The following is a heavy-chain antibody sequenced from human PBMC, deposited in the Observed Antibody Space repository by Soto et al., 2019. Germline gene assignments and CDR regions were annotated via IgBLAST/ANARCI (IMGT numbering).Heavy chain of an antibody. D-gene: IGHD6-19*01. Sequence: EVQLVESGGGLVQAGGSLRLSCAASGFTFSSYWMHWVRQAPGKGLVWVSRMNSDGSSISYADSVKGRFTISRDNAKNTLYLQMNSLRVEDTAVYYCARETGYSSGWRQDYWGQGTLVAVSS. CDR3: ARETGYSSGWRQDY. J-gene: IGHJ4*02. V-gene: IGHV3-74*01. CDR1: GFTFSSYW. CDR2: MNSDGSSI.